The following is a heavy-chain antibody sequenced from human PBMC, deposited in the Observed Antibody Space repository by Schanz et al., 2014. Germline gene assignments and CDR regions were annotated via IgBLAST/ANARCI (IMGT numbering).Heavy chain of an antibody. CDR2: ISGSGGST. CDR1: GFTFSSYA. V-gene: IGHV3-23*04. Sequence: VQLVESGGGVVQPGRSLRLSCAASGFTFSSYAMHWVRQAPGKGLEWVSGISGSGGSTYYADSVKGRFTISRDNSKSTLYLQMNSLRAEDTAVYYCARDRGYCSGGSCLTFDYWGQGTLVTVSS. J-gene: IGHJ4*02. D-gene: IGHD2-15*01. CDR3: ARDRGYCSGGSCLTFDY.